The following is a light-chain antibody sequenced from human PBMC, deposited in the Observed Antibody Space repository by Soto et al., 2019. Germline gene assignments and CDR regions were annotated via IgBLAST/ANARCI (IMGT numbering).Light chain of an antibody. V-gene: IGLV4-69*01. CDR1: SGHSSYA. CDR3: QTWGTGIQV. J-gene: IGLJ2*01. Sequence: QPVLTQSPSASASLGASVKLTCTLSSGHSSYAIAWHQQQPEKGPRYLMKLNSDGSHSKGDGIPDRFSGSSSGAARYLTISSLQSEDETDYYCQTWGTGIQVFGGGPQLTVL. CDR2: LNSDGSH.